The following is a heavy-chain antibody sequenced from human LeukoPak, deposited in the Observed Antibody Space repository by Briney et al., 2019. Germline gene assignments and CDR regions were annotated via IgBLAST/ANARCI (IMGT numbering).Heavy chain of an antibody. CDR1: GYTFTSYG. CDR2: ISAYNGNT. CDR3: ARVGPRGSYFYYYYMDV. D-gene: IGHD1-26*01. Sequence: GASVKVSCKASGYTFTSYGISWVRQAPGQGLEWMGWISAYNGNTNYAQKLQGRVTMTTDTSTSTAYMELRSLRSDDTAVYYCARVGPRGSYFYYYYMDVWGKGTTVTVSS. V-gene: IGHV1-18*01. J-gene: IGHJ6*03.